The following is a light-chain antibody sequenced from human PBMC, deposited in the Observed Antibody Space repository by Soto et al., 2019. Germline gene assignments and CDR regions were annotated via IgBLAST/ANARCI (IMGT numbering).Light chain of an antibody. V-gene: IGLV2-23*03. CDR2: EGN. Sequence: QSALTQPASVSGSPGQSITISCTGTSSDVGSYNLVSWYQQHPGKAPQLVIYEGNKRPSGVSNRFSGSKSGNTASLTISGLQAGDEADYYCSSYAGIKTFVIFGGGTQLTVL. CDR3: SSYAGIKTFVI. CDR1: SSDVGSYNL. J-gene: IGLJ2*01.